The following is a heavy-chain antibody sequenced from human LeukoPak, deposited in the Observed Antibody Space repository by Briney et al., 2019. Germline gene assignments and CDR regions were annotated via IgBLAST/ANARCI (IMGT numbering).Heavy chain of an antibody. V-gene: IGHV4-39*01. Sequence: PSETLSLTCTVSGGSISSSSYYWGWIRQPPGKGLEWIGSIYYSGSTYYNPSLKSRVTISVDTSKNQFSLKLSSVTAADTAVYYCARVVVADSFGGNRGLFDYWGQGTLVTVSS. CDR2: IYYSGST. J-gene: IGHJ4*02. CDR3: ARVVVADSFGGNRGLFDY. CDR1: GGSISSSSYY. D-gene: IGHD2-15*01.